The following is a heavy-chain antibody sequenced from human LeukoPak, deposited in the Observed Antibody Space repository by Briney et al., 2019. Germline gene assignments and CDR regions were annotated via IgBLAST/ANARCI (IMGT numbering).Heavy chain of an antibody. V-gene: IGHV4-34*01. CDR3: ARGGMVYVIPSYYYYGMDV. Sequence: SETLSLTCAVYGGSFSGYYWSWIRQPPGKGLEWIGEINHSGSTNYNPSLKSRVTISVDTSKNQSSLKLSSVTAADTAVYYCARGGMVYVIPSYYYYGMDVWGQGTTVTVSS. D-gene: IGHD2-8*01. J-gene: IGHJ6*02. CDR1: GGSFSGYY. CDR2: INHSGST.